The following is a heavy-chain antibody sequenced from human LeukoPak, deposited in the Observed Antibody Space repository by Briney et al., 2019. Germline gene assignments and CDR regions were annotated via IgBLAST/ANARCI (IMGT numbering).Heavy chain of an antibody. CDR2: ISWNSGSI. D-gene: IGHD6-19*01. Sequence: GGSLRLSCAASGFTFDDYAMHWVRQALGKGLEWVSGISWNSGSIGYADSVKGRFTISRDNAKNSLYLQMNSLRAEDTALYYCAKDLSVAAGYYGMDVWGQGTTVTVSS. V-gene: IGHV3-9*01. CDR1: GFTFDDYA. J-gene: IGHJ6*02. CDR3: AKDLSVAAGYYGMDV.